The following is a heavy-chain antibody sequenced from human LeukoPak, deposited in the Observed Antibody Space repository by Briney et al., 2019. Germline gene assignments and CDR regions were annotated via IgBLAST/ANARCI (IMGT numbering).Heavy chain of an antibody. Sequence: PSDTLSLTCTVSGGSISSYYLRWIRQPPGKGLEWIGYIYYSGSTNYNPSLQSRVTISVDTSKNQFSLKLSSVTAADTAVYYCARVGRYFDWLPFDYWGQGTLVTVSS. J-gene: IGHJ4*02. CDR2: IYYSGST. CDR1: GGSISSYY. D-gene: IGHD3-9*01. V-gene: IGHV4-59*07. CDR3: ARVGRYFDWLPFDY.